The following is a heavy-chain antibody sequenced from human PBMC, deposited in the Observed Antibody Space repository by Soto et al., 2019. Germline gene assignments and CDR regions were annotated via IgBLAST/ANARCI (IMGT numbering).Heavy chain of an antibody. CDR2: IYYSGST. V-gene: IGHV4-39*01. Sequence: QLQLQESGPGLVKPSETLSLTCTVSGGSISSSSYYWGWIRQPPGKGLEWIGSIYYSGSTYYNPSFKGRVTISVDTSKNQFSLKLSSVTAADTAVYYCARLTVHSGSYLYYWGQGTLVTVSS. J-gene: IGHJ4*02. D-gene: IGHD1-26*01. CDR1: GGSISSSSYY. CDR3: ARLTVHSGSYLYY.